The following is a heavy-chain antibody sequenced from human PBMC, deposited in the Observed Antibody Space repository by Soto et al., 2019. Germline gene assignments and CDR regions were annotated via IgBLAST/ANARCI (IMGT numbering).Heavy chain of an antibody. CDR1: GDSISSGYF. CDR3: YRGPRADKIDY. J-gene: IGHJ4*02. CDR2: TYNSGTT. V-gene: IGHV4-30-4*01. Sequence: QVQLQESGPGLVEPSQTLSLTCTVSGDSISSGYFWSWIRQSPGKGLAWIGHTYNSGTTYNNPSLRSRGTISIDTSLNQFTLRRTSVTAADTAVYYCYRGPRADKIDYWGQGTLVNVSS.